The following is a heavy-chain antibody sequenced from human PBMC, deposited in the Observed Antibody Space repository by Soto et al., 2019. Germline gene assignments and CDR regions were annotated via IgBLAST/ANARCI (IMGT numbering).Heavy chain of an antibody. CDR3: ARDRITMVRGVITGYYYGMDV. V-gene: IGHV4-38-2*02. CDR2: IYHRGSI. J-gene: IGHJ6*02. Sequence: PSETLSLTCAVSGYSISSGYYWGWIRQPPGKVLEGIGSIYHRGSIYYNPSLKSRVTISVDTSKNQFSLKLSSVTAADTAVYYCARDRITMVRGVITGYYYGMDVWGQGTTVT. CDR1: GYSISSGYY. D-gene: IGHD3-10*01.